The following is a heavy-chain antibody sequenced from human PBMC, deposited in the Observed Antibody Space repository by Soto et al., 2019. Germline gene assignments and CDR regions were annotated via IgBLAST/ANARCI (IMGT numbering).Heavy chain of an antibody. V-gene: IGHV3-30-3*01. Sequence: PGGSLRLSCAASGFTFSAYALHWVRQAPGKGLAWVATMSYDGGDVFYADSVMGRFTISRDNSKDTLYLQMNSLRAEDTAVYFCARDQTRYCIGGSCYFDYWGHGTMVTVSS. CDR3: ARDQTRYCIGGSCYFDY. J-gene: IGHJ4*01. CDR2: MSYDGGDV. CDR1: GFTFSAYA. D-gene: IGHD2-15*01.